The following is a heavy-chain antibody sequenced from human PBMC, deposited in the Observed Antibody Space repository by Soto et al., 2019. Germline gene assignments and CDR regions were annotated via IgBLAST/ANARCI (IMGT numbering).Heavy chain of an antibody. J-gene: IGHJ4*02. CDR2: IYSGGST. CDR3: ARALAYSSSYYFDY. V-gene: IGHV3-66*02. D-gene: IGHD6-6*01. CDR1: GFTVSSNY. Sequence: GGSLRLSCAASGFTVSSNYMSWVRQAPGKGLEWVSVIYSGGSTYYADSVKGRFTISRDNSKNTLYLQINSLRAEDTAVYYCARALAYSSSYYFDYWGQGTLVTSSS.